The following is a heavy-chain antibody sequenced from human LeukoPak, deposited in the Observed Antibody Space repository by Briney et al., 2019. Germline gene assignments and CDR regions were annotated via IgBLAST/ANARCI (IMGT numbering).Heavy chain of an antibody. V-gene: IGHV3-48*02. CDR3: ATDLHYAFDF. CDR1: EFTFSSYS. Sequence: HPGGSLRLSCAASEFTFSSYSMNWVRQAPGKGLEWVSYITNSGNSKSYADSVKGRFTISRDDARNSLYLQMDSLRDEDTAVYYCATDLHYAFDFWGLGTLVTVSS. J-gene: IGHJ4*02. D-gene: IGHD4-17*01. CDR2: ITNSGNSK.